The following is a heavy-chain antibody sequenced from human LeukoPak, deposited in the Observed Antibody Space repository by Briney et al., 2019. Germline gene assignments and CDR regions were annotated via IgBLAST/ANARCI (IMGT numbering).Heavy chain of an antibody. CDR1: GYTFTGYY. CDR3: ARAGPSSRILWYWFDP. J-gene: IGHJ5*02. Sequence: GASVKVSCKASGYTFTGYYMHWVRQAPGQGLEWMGWINPNSGGTNYAQKFQGRVTMTRDTSISTAYMELSRLRSDDTAVYYCARAGPSSRILWYWFDPWGQGTLVTVSS. V-gene: IGHV1-2*02. D-gene: IGHD6-13*01. CDR2: INPNSGGT.